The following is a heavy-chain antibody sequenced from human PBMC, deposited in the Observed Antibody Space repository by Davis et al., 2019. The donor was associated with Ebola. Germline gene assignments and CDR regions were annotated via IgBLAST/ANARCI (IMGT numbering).Heavy chain of an antibody. CDR1: GFTFSSYG. Sequence: GESLKISCAASGFTFSSYGMHWVRQAPGKGLEWAAVIWYDGSNKYYADSLKGRFTISRDNSKNTLYLQMNSLRAEDTAVYYCARVSCSGGSCYYYYGMDVWGQGTTVTVSS. CDR2: IWYDGSNK. D-gene: IGHD2-15*01. J-gene: IGHJ6*02. CDR3: ARVSCSGGSCYYYYGMDV. V-gene: IGHV3-33*08.